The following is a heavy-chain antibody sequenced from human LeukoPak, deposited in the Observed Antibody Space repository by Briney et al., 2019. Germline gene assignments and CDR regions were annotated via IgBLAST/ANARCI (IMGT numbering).Heavy chain of an antibody. Sequence: SSETLSLTCVVYGGSFSDYYWSWIRQPPGKGLEWIGEINHSGSTSYNPSLKSRATISVDTSKSQFSLKLSSVTAADTAVYYCARLGSSPGYYYYYMDVWGKGTTVTVSS. CDR2: INHSGST. CDR3: ARLGSSPGYYYYYMDV. D-gene: IGHD3-10*01. J-gene: IGHJ6*03. V-gene: IGHV4-34*01. CDR1: GGSFSDYY.